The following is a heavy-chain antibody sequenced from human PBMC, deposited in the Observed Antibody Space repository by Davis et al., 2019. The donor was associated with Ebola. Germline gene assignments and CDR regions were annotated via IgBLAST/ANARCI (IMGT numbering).Heavy chain of an antibody. Sequence: MPSETLSLTCAVSGGSSSGYYWSWIRQPPGKGLEWIGEINHSGSTNYNPSLKSRVTISVDTSKNQFSLKLSSVTAADTAVYYCARGRRYSYGPPRYWGQGTLVTVSS. D-gene: IGHD5-18*01. J-gene: IGHJ4*02. V-gene: IGHV4-34*01. CDR3: ARGRRYSYGPPRY. CDR2: INHSGST. CDR1: GGSSSGYY.